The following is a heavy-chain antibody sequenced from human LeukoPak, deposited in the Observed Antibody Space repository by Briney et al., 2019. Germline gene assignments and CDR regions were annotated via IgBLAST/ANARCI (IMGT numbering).Heavy chain of an antibody. Sequence: GGSLRLSCAASGFTFSSYAMSWVRQAPGKGLEWVSAISGSGGSTYYADSVKGRFTISRDNSKNTLYLQMNSLRAEDTAVYYCANRPSYCSSTSCFAYWGQGTLVTVSS. CDR1: GFTFSSYA. V-gene: IGHV3-23*01. D-gene: IGHD2-2*01. CDR3: ANRPSYCSSTSCFAY. CDR2: ISGSGGST. J-gene: IGHJ4*02.